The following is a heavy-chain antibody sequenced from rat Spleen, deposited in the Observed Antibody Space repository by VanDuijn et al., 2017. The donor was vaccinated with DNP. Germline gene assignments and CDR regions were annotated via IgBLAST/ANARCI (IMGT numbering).Heavy chain of an antibody. CDR2: ISYNGGTT. Sequence: EVQLVESGGDLVRPGNSLRLSCAASGFIFSDYAMAWVRQSPAKGLEWVAYISYNGGTTYYGDSVKGRFTISRDNAKSTLYLQMNSLRSEDTATYYCARGVYGGYLYFDYWGQGVMVTVSS. CDR3: ARGVYGGYLYFDY. D-gene: IGHD1-11*01. CDR1: GFIFSDYA. V-gene: IGHV5S23*01. J-gene: IGHJ2*01.